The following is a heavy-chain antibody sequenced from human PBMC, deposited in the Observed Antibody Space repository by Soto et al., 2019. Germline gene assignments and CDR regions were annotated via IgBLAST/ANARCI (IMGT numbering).Heavy chain of an antibody. D-gene: IGHD3-3*01. CDR1: GGTFSSYA. Sequence: GASVKVSCKASGGTFSSYAISWVRQAPGQGLEWMGGIIPIFGTANYAQKFQGRVTITADESTSTAYMELSSLRSEDTAVYYCARGTKGDYDFWSGYAGLYYYYYGMDVWGQGTTVTVSS. CDR3: ARGTKGDYDFWSGYAGLYYYYYGMDV. V-gene: IGHV1-69*13. J-gene: IGHJ6*02. CDR2: IIPIFGTA.